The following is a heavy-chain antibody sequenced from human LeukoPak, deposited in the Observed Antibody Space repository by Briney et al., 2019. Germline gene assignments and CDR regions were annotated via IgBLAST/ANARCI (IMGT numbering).Heavy chain of an antibody. CDR1: GFTFDDYA. J-gene: IGHJ4*02. CDR3: AKDALLVGATPIFDY. CDR2: ISWNSGSI. V-gene: IGHV3-9*01. Sequence: PGGSLRLSCAASGFTFDDYAMHWVRQAPGKVLEWVSGISWNSGSIGYADSVKGRFTISRDNAKNSVYLQMNSLRAEDTALYYCAKDALLVGATPIFDYWGQGTLVTVSS. D-gene: IGHD1-26*01.